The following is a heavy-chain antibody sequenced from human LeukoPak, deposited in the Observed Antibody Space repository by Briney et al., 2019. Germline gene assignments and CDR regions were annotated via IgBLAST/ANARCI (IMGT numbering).Heavy chain of an antibody. CDR3: ARGVPEYYDFWSGYFYYFDY. Sequence: SETLSLTCAAYGGSFSGYYWSWIRQPPEKGLEWIGEINHDGTTTYNPSLKSRVTISVDTSKNQFSLKLTSVTAADTAVYYCARGVPEYYDFWSGYFYYFDYWGQGTLVTVSS. J-gene: IGHJ4*02. CDR1: GGSFSGYY. D-gene: IGHD3-3*01. V-gene: IGHV4-34*01. CDR2: INHDGTT.